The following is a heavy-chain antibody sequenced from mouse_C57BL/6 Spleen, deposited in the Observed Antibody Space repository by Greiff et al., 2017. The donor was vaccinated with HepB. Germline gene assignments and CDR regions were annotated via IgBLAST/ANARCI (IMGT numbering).Heavy chain of an antibody. CDR3: ARPPDYSNYEGGFFAY. V-gene: IGHV1-50*01. CDR1: GYTFTSYW. J-gene: IGHJ3*01. CDR2: IDPSDSYT. D-gene: IGHD2-5*01. Sequence: QVQLQQSGAELVKPGASVKLSCKASGYTFTSYWMQWVKQRPGQGLEWIGEIDPSDSYTNYNQKFKGKATLTVDTSSSTAYMQLSSLTSEDSAVYYCARPPDYSNYEGGFFAYWGQGTLVTVSA.